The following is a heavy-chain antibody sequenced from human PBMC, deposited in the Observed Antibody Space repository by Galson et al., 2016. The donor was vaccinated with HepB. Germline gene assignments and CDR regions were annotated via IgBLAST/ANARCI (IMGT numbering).Heavy chain of an antibody. Sequence: SLRLSCAASGFTFSSFWTSWVRQAPGKGLEWVAFIDQDGSERSYVGSVKGRFSISRDNAKNSLSLQMNSLRAEDTAVYYCAEVGPPPEGYPSHWAAMDVWGQGTTVTVSS. CDR2: IDQDGSER. CDR1: GFTFSSFW. V-gene: IGHV3-7*03. J-gene: IGHJ6*02. D-gene: IGHD3/OR15-3a*01. CDR3: AEVGPPPEGYPSHWAAMDV.